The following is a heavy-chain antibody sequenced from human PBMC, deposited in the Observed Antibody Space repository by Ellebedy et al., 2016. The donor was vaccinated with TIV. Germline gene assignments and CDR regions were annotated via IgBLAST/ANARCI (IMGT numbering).Heavy chain of an antibody. V-gene: IGHV3-11*01. Sequence: GGSLRLXCAASGFTFSDYYMSWIRQAPGKGLEWVSYISSSGSTIYYADSVKGRFTISRDNAKNSLYLQMNSLIADDTAVYYCARGACTSTSCLDYWGQGILVTVSS. CDR3: ARGACTSTSCLDY. D-gene: IGHD2-2*01. CDR2: ISSSGSTI. CDR1: GFTFSDYY. J-gene: IGHJ4*02.